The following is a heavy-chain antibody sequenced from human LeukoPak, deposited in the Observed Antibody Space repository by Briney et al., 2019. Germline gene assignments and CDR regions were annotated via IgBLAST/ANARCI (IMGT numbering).Heavy chain of an antibody. J-gene: IGHJ4*02. CDR3: ARENGITMVRELDY. CDR1: RYTLTELS. CDR2: FDPEDGET. Sequence: ASVKVFCKVSRYTLTELSMHWVRQAPGKGLEWMGGFDPEDGETIYAQKFQGRVTMTRDTSISTAYMELSKLRSDDTAVYYCARENGITMVRELDYWGQGTLVTVSS. V-gene: IGHV1-24*01. D-gene: IGHD3-10*01.